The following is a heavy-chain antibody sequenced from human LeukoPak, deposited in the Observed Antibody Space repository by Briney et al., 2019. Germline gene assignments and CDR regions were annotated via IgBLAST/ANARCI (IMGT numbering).Heavy chain of an antibody. Sequence: GGSLRLSCAASGFTFSSYWMHWVRQAPGKGLEWVSRINTDGSSTSYADSVKGRFTISRDNAKNTLYLQMNSLRAEDTAVYYCARVRGGYNSAAFDIWGQGTMVTVSS. CDR3: ARVRGGYNSAAFDI. J-gene: IGHJ3*02. D-gene: IGHD5-24*01. CDR2: INTDGSST. V-gene: IGHV3-74*01. CDR1: GFTFSSYW.